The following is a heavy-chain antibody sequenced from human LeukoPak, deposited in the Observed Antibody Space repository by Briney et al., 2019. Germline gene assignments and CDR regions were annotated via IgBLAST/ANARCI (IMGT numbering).Heavy chain of an antibody. CDR1: GFTLDDYG. CDR2: ISGSGGDT. J-gene: IGHJ4*02. CDR3: AKKGATTGDFDY. Sequence: GGSLRLSCTASGFTLDDYGVSWFRQAPGKGPEWVSAISGSGGDTYYADSVKGRFTISRDNSKNTLYLQMNSLRAEDTAVYYCAKKGATTGDFDYWGQGTLVTVSS. D-gene: IGHD1-26*01. V-gene: IGHV3-23*01.